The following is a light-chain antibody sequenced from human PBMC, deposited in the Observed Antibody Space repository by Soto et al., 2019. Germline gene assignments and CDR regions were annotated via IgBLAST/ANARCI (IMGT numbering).Light chain of an antibody. CDR2: ATS. CDR1: QGISSH. V-gene: IGKV1-9*01. J-gene: IGKJ4*01. CDR3: QQLNSFPLT. Sequence: DIQLTQSPSFLSASVGDRVTITCRASQGISSHLAWYQQKPGTAPKLLIYATSTLQSGVPSRFSGSGSGTDFTLTISSLQPADFATYYCQQLNSFPLTFGGGTKVEIK.